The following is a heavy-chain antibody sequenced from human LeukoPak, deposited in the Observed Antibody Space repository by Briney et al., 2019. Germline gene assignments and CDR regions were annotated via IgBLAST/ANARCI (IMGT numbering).Heavy chain of an antibody. CDR3: ARGASRSFDY. J-gene: IGHJ4*02. CDR1: GYTFTSYG. CDR2: MNPNSGNT. V-gene: IGHV1-8*03. Sequence: ASVKVSCKASGYTFTSYGISWVRQAPGQGLEWMGWMNPNSGNTGYVQNFQGRVTITRTTSINTAYMELSSLRSEDTAVYYCARGASRSFDYWGQGTLVTVSS.